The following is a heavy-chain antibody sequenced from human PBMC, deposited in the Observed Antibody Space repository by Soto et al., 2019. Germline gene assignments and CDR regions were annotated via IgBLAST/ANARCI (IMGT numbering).Heavy chain of an antibody. V-gene: IGHV3-30-3*01. CDR3: ASPLRYSSSWYPEDFEI. CDR1: GFPFSSYA. Sequence: PGGSLRLSCAASGFPFSSYAMHWARQAPGKGLEWVAVISYDGSNKYYADSVKGRFTISRDNSKNTLYLQMNSLRAEDTAVYYCASPLRYSSSWYPEDFEIWGQGTMVTLAS. J-gene: IGHJ3*02. CDR2: ISYDGSNK. D-gene: IGHD6-13*01.